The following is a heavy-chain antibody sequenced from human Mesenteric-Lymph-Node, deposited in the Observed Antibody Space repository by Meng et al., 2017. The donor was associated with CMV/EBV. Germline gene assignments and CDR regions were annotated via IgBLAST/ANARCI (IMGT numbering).Heavy chain of an antibody. CDR2: TRDKANSYTT. J-gene: IGHJ5*02. Sequence: GESLKISCAASGFTFSDHYMDWVRQAPGKGLEWVGRTRDKANSYTTEYAASVKGRFTISRDESENSLYLQMNSLKIEDTAVYYCARDRVTRSNWFDPWGQGTLVTVSS. CDR3: ARDRVTRSNWFDP. D-gene: IGHD1-14*01. CDR1: GFTFSDHY. V-gene: IGHV3-72*01.